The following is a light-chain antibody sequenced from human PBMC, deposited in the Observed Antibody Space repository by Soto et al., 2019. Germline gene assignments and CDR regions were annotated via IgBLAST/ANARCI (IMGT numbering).Light chain of an antibody. V-gene: IGKV3-20*01. CDR2: GAS. Sequence: EVVLTQSPGTLSLSPGERATLSCRTSQSVSSSYLAWYQHKRGQAPRLLMYGASSRATGVPDRFSGWGSGTDFTLPISRLEPEDYAVYYCHQYGASPQTFGQGTKVEVK. J-gene: IGKJ1*01. CDR1: QSVSSSY. CDR3: HQYGASPQT.